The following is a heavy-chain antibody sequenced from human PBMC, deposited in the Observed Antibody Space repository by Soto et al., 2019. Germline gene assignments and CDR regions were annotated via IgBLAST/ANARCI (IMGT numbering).Heavy chain of an antibody. Sequence: QVQLVESGGGVVQPGRSVRLSCAASGFTFRTYVMHWVRQAPGKGLEWVALMSYDGSRKYYADSVKGRFTISRDNSKNTLFLQMNTLKPDDTASNYCPGASSNGASEKWTFDLWGRGTLPLSPQ. V-gene: IGHV3-30-3*01. CDR1: GFTFRTYV. J-gene: IGHJ2*01. CDR2: MSYDGSRK. D-gene: IGHD2-8*01. CDR3: PGASSNGASEKWTFDL.